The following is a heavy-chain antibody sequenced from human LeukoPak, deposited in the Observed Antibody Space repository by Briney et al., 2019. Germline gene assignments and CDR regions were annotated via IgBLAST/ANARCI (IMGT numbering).Heavy chain of an antibody. V-gene: IGHV4-31*03. CDR3: ARDGGGSLYGMDV. D-gene: IGHD2-15*01. CDR1: GGSISSGVYC. CDR2: ICSSGSA. J-gene: IGHJ6*02. Sequence: SETLSLTCTVSGGSISSGVYCWSWIRQRPGEGLQWIGYICSSGSAYYNPSLKSRATMSIDTSNNQFSLRLNSVTASDTAVYYCARDGGGSLYGMDVWGQGTTVTVSS.